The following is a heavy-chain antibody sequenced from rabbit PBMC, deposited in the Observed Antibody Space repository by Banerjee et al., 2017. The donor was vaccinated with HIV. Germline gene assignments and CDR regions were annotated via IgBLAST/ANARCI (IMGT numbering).Heavy chain of an antibody. J-gene: IGHJ2*01. CDR3: ARDKEFGGWGAAFDP. CDR1: GFDFSSYY. CDR2: IDPVFGST. Sequence: QLKESGGGLVQPGGSLKLSCKASGFDFSSYYMSWVRQAPGKGLEWIGYIDPVFGSTYYASWVNGRFTISSHNAQNTLYLQLNSLTAADTATYFCARDKEFGGWGAAFDPWGPGTLVTVS. D-gene: IGHD4-1*01. V-gene: IGHV1S7*01.